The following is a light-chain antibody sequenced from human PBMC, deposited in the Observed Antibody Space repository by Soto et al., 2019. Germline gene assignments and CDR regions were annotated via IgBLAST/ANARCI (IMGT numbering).Light chain of an antibody. CDR3: RQGTHWPWT. V-gene: IGKV2-30*02. J-gene: IGKJ1*01. Sequence: DVVMTQSPLSLPVTLGQPASISCRSSQSLIHSDGNTYLNWFQQRPGQSPRRLIYKVSDRDSGVPDIFSGSGSGSDFTLKISWVESEYVWVYYCRQGTHWPWTFGQGTKVEIK. CDR2: KVS. CDR1: QSLIHSDGNTY.